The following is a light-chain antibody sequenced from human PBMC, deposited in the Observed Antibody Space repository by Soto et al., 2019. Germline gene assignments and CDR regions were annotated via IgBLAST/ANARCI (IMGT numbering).Light chain of an antibody. J-gene: IGLJ1*01. Sequence: QSVLTQPRSVSGSPGQSVTISCTGTSSDVGAYNYVSWYQQHPGKAPKFMIYDVSKRPSGVPDRFSGSKSGNTASLTISGLQAEDEADYYCCSYAGTYSHVFGTGTKV. CDR1: SSDVGAYNY. CDR3: CSYAGTYSHV. V-gene: IGLV2-11*01. CDR2: DVS.